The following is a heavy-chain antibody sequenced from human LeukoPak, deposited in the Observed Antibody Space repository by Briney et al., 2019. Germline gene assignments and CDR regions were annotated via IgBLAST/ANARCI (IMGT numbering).Heavy chain of an antibody. CDR2: IKQDGSDK. CDR3: AREGGIAAAGTNY. Sequence: GGSLRLSCAASGFTFSRYWMSCVRQAPGKELEWVANIKQDGSDKYYVDSVKGRFTISRDNAKNSLYLQMNSLRAEDTAVYYCAREGGIAAAGTNYWGQGTLVTVSS. J-gene: IGHJ4*02. D-gene: IGHD6-13*01. V-gene: IGHV3-7*03. CDR1: GFTFSRYW.